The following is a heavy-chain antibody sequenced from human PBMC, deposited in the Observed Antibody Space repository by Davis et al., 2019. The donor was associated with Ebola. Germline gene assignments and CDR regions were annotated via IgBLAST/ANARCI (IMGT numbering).Heavy chain of an antibody. Sequence: GESLKISCAASGFTFSSYEMNWVRQAPGKGLEWVSYISSSGSTIYYADSVKGRFTISRDNTKNSLYLQMNSLRAEDTAVYYCTSSVEMATIVVDYWGQGTLVTVSS. D-gene: IGHD5-24*01. CDR2: ISSSGSTI. J-gene: IGHJ4*02. CDR3: TSSVEMATIVVDY. V-gene: IGHV3-48*03. CDR1: GFTFSSYE.